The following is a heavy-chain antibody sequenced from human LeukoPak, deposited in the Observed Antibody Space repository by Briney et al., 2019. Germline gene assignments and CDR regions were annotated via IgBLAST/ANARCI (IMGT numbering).Heavy chain of an antibody. V-gene: IGHV3-30*18. D-gene: IGHD3-22*01. CDR3: AKDPAEGSSGYYS. Sequence: PGGSLRLSCAASGFTFSSYGMHWVRQAPGKGLEWVAVISYDGSNKYYADSVKGRFTISRDNSKNTLYLQMNSLRAEDTAVYYCAKDPAEGSSGYYSWGQGTLVTVSS. CDR2: ISYDGSNK. J-gene: IGHJ4*02. CDR1: GFTFSSYG.